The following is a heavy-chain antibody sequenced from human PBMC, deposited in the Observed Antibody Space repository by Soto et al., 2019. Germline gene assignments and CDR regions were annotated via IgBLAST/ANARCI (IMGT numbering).Heavy chain of an antibody. J-gene: IGHJ3*01. V-gene: IGHV3-33*01. Sequence: VQLVESGGGVVQPGRSLRLSCAASGFSFSTYGMHWVRQAPGKGLEWVAVIWRDGSNKYYADSVKGRFTISRDNSKNTRYLQTNSLRSEKTAVYYDAMISPVPWGQGTMVTVSS. CDR2: IWRDGSNK. CDR1: GFSFSTYG. D-gene: IGHD3-10*01. CDR3: AMISPVP.